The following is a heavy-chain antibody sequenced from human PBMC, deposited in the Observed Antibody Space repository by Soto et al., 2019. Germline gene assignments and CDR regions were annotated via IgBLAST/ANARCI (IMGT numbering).Heavy chain of an antibody. V-gene: IGHV6-1*01. CDR2: TYYRSRWYS. CDR1: GDSASGNSAA. Sequence: SQTLSLTCAISGDSASGNSAAWNWIRQSPSRGLEWLGRTYYRSRWYSDYAVSVRSRIDINADTSKNQVSLQLNSVTPEDTAVYYCARSEEDSDYYYYGMDVWGQGTTVTVSS. D-gene: IGHD2-15*01. J-gene: IGHJ6*02. CDR3: ARSEEDSDYYYYGMDV.